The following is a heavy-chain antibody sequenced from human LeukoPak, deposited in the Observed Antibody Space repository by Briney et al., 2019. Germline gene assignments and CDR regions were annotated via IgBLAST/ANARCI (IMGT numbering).Heavy chain of an antibody. V-gene: IGHV3-7*01. CDR1: GFTFSSYS. D-gene: IGHD1-7*01. Sequence: PGGSLRLSCAASGFTFSSYSMNWVRQAPGKGLEWVANIKQDGSEKYYADSVKGRFTISRDNAKNSLYLQMNSLRAEDTAVYYCARGTNFGYFDYWGQGTLVTVSS. CDR2: IKQDGSEK. CDR3: ARGTNFGYFDY. J-gene: IGHJ4*02.